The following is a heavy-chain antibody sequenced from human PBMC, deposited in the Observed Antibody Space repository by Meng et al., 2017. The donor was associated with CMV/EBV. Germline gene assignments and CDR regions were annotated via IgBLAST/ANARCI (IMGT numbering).Heavy chain of an antibody. J-gene: IGHJ5*02. V-gene: IGHV4-31*02. D-gene: IGHD3-10*01. CDR3: ARELWFGYNWFDP. CDR2: IYYSGST. CDR1: GCSISSGGYY. Sequence: FSGCSISSGGYYWSWIRQHPGKGLGWIGYIYYSGSTYYHPSLKSRVTISVDTSKNQFSLKLSSVTAADTAVYYCARELWFGYNWFDPWGQGTLVTVSS.